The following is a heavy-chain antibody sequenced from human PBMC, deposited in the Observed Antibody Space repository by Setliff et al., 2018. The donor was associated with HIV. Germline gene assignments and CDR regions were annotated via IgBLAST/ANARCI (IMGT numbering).Heavy chain of an antibody. V-gene: IGHV4-4*07. Sequence: SETLSLTCSVSGGFMNNYSWNWIRQPAGKGLEWIGRIYASGNYNHNPSLKSRVTISIDTSKNQFSLNLTSVTAADTAIYYCARGLDVWGTYRYRNYFDYWGQGTLVTVSS. D-gene: IGHD3-16*02. CDR3: ARGLDVWGTYRYRNYFDY. J-gene: IGHJ4*02. CDR1: GGFMNNYS. CDR2: IYASGNY.